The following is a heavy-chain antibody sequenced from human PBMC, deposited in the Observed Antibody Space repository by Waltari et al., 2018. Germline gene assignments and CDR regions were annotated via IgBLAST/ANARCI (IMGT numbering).Heavy chain of an antibody. J-gene: IGHJ4*02. D-gene: IGHD4-17*01. CDR1: GGSFSSYA. CDR3: ARGAATVSRYLFDY. Sequence: QVQLVQSGAEVREPGSSVKVSCKAFGGSFSSYATTWVRQAPGQGLEWLGGIIPSAGTVHYAQSLQGRVTITADESTSTAYMFLSSLTSEDTAVYYCARGAATVSRYLFDYWGQGTLVTVSS. CDR2: IIPSAGTV. V-gene: IGHV1-69*01.